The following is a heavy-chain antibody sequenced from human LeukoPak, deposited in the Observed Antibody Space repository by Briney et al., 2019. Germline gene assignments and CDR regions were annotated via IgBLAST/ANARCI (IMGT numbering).Heavy chain of an antibody. CDR3: AHNLGPPGVRENWFDP. CDR2: IDWDDDK. CDR1: GFSLSTSGMC. V-gene: IGHV2-70*12. Sequence: ESGPALVKPTQTLTLTCTFSGFSLSTSGMCVSWIRQPPGKALEWLALIDWDDDKYYSTSLKSRLTITRDTSKNQVVLTMTNMDPVDTATYYCAHNLGPPGVRENWFDPWGQGTLVTVSS. D-gene: IGHD3-10*01. J-gene: IGHJ5*02.